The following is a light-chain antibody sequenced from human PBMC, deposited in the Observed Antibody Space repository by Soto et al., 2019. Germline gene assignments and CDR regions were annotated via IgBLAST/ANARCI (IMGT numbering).Light chain of an antibody. J-gene: IGLJ2*01. Sequence: QSVLTQPPSASGSPGQSVTISCTGTSSDVGGYNYVSWYQQHPGKAPKLMIYEVSERPSGVPDRFSGSKSGNTASLTVSGLQAEDEADYYCSSYAGSNILVVFGGGTQLTVL. V-gene: IGLV2-8*01. CDR3: SSYAGSNILVV. CDR1: SSDVGGYNY. CDR2: EVS.